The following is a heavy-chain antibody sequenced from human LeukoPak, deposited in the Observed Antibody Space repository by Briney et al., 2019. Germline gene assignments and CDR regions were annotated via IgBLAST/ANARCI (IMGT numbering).Heavy chain of an antibody. Sequence: PGGSLRLSCAASGFTFSSYWMSWVRQAQGRGRGWGANIKQDGSEKYYVDSVKGRFTISRDNAKNSLYLQMNSLRAEDTAVYYCARIPGIAVAGFDYWGQGTLVTVSS. D-gene: IGHD6-19*01. CDR1: GFTFSSYW. CDR2: IKQDGSEK. V-gene: IGHV3-7*01. CDR3: ARIPGIAVAGFDY. J-gene: IGHJ4*02.